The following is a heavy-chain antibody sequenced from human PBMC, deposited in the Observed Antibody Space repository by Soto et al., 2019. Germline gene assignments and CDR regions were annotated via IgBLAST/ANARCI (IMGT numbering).Heavy chain of an antibody. V-gene: IGHV1-18*01. CDR3: ARGYYYGSGRPTPGGMDV. D-gene: IGHD3-10*01. CDR1: GYTFTNYD. CDR2: ISTYTGNT. Sequence: QVHLVQSGAEVKKPGASVKVSCKASGYTFTNYDINWVRQAPGQGLEWMGWISTYTGNTNYAQKLQGRVTMTTDTSTSPAYMEQRSLRSDDTAVYYWARGYYYGSGRPTPGGMDVWGRGTTVTVSS. J-gene: IGHJ6*02.